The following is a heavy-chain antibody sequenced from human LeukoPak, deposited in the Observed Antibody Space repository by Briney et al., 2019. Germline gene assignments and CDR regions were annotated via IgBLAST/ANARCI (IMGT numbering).Heavy chain of an antibody. D-gene: IGHD3-22*01. CDR1: GGTFSSYA. Sequence: ASVKVSCKASGGTFSSYAISWVRQAPGQGLEWMGRIIPILGIANYAQKFQGRVTIAADKSTSTAYMELSSLRSEDTAVYYCAEHYYDSSGYYSDYWGQGTLVTVSS. V-gene: IGHV1-69*04. CDR2: IIPILGIA. J-gene: IGHJ4*02. CDR3: AEHYYDSSGYYSDY.